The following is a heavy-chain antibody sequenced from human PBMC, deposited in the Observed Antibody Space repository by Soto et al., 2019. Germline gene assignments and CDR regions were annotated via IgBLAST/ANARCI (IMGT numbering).Heavy chain of an antibody. V-gene: IGHV1-69*01. CDR1: GGTFSSYA. Sequence: QVQLVQSGAEVKKPGSSVKVSCKASGGTFSSYAISWVRHAPGQGLEWMGGIIPISGTANYAQKFQGRVTITAAEYTRTADMGRSRRRSEDTAVYYCARSQGSSTSLEIYDYYYYGMDVWGQGTTVTVSS. CDR3: ARSQGSSTSLEIYDYYYYGMDV. CDR2: IIPISGTA. D-gene: IGHD2-2*01. J-gene: IGHJ6*02.